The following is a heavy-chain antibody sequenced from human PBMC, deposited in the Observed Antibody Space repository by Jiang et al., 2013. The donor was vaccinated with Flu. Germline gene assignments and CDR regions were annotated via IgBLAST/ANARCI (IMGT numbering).Heavy chain of an antibody. V-gene: IGHV4-61*01. CDR2: IYYSGST. CDR1: GGSISSSSYY. Sequence: VKPSETLSLTSTVSGGSISSSSYYWSWIRQPPGKGLEWIGYIYYSGSTNYNPSLKSRVTISVDTSKNQFSLKLSSVTAAVTAVYYCARDNGPGAPPNWFDPWGQGTLVTVSS. CDR3: ARDNGPGAPPNWFDP. D-gene: IGHD3-10*01. J-gene: IGHJ5*02.